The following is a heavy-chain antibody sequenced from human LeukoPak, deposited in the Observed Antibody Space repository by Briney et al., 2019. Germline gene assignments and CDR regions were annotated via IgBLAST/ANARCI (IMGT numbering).Heavy chain of an antibody. V-gene: IGHV3-53*01. Sequence: VGSLRLSCAASGFTVSSNYMSWVRQAPGKGLEWVSIIHSGGTTNYVDSVKGRFTISRDNSKNTLYLQMNSLRAEDTAVYYCARGGICSSTSCSSIPANYWSQGTLVTVSS. CDR1: GFTVSSNY. CDR2: IHSGGTT. CDR3: ARGGICSSTSCSSIPANY. J-gene: IGHJ4*02. D-gene: IGHD2-2*01.